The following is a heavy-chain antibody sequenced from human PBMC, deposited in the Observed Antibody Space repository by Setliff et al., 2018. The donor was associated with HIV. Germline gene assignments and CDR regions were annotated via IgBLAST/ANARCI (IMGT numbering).Heavy chain of an antibody. V-gene: IGHV4-30-4*08. Sequence: SETLSLTCTVSGGSISSGDYYWSWIRQPPGKGLEWIGYIYYSGSTYYNPSLKSRVTISVDTSKNQFSLKLSSVTAADTAVYYCARNSGRRNDAFDIWGQGTMVTVSS. CDR1: GGSISSGDYY. CDR2: IYYSGST. D-gene: IGHD3-10*01. J-gene: IGHJ3*02. CDR3: ARNSGRRNDAFDI.